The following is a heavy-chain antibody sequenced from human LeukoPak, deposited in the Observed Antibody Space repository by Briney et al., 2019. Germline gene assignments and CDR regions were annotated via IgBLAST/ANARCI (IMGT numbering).Heavy chain of an antibody. D-gene: IGHD1-26*01. CDR2: ITSGSSYI. J-gene: IGHJ6*03. V-gene: IGHV3-21*01. Sequence: GGSLRLSCAASGFIFSIYNMNWVRQAPGKGLEWVSSITSGSSYIYYADSVKGRFTISRDNAKNSLYLQMNSLRAEDTAVYYCARDPYSGSYGNYYYYFMDVWGKGTTVTISS. CDR1: GFIFSIYN. CDR3: ARDPYSGSYGNYYYYFMDV.